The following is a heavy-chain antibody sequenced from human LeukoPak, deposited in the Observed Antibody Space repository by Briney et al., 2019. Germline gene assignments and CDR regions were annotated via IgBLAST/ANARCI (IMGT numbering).Heavy chain of an antibody. V-gene: IGHV3-7*01. J-gene: IGHJ6*03. CDR1: GFTFSSYW. Sequence: GGSLRLSCAASGFTFSSYWMSWVRQAPGKGVEWVANIKQDGSEKYYVDSVKGRFTISRDNAKNSLYLQMNSLRAEDTAVYYCARGELDSGYDWGYYYYMDVWGKGTTVTVSS. CDR3: ARGELDSGYDWGYYYYMDV. D-gene: IGHD5-12*01. CDR2: IKQDGSEK.